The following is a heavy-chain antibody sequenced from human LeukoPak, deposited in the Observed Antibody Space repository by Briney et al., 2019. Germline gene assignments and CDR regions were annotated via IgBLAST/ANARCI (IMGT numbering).Heavy chain of an antibody. CDR3: ATPLDYYDSSGYHQGGD. D-gene: IGHD3-22*01. J-gene: IGHJ4*02. CDR2: IKEDGTKK. Sequence: PGGSLRLSCAASGFTFSRHWMTWVRQAPGKGLEWVANIKEDGTKKNYVDSVKGRFTISRDNAKNSLYLQMSSLRAEDTAVYYCATPLDYYDSSGYHQGGDWGQGTLVTVSS. CDR1: GFTFSRHW. V-gene: IGHV3-7*03.